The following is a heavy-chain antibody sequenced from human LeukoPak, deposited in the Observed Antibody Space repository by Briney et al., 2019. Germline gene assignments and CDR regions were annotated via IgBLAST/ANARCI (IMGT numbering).Heavy chain of an antibody. CDR3: ARASTSYSIVGVSYWFDP. D-gene: IGHD2-2*01. CDR2: ISAYNGNT. V-gene: IGHV1-18*01. CDR1: GYTFTSYG. Sequence: ASVKVSCTASGYTFTSYGISWVRQAPGQGLEWMGWISAYNGNTNYAQKLQGRVTMTTDTSTSTAYMELRSLRSDDTAVYYCARASTSYSIVGVSYWFDPWGQGTLVTVSS. J-gene: IGHJ5*02.